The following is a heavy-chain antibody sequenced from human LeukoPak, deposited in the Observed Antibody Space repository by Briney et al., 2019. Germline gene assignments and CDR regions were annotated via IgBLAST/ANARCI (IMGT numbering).Heavy chain of an antibody. CDR2: ISSSSSYI. Sequence: GGSLRLSCAASGFTFSSYSMNWVRQAPGRGLEWVSSISSSSSYIYYADSVKGRFTISRDNAKNSLYLQMNSLRAEDTAVYYCARDQIAVAGTFDYWGQGTLVTVSS. J-gene: IGHJ4*02. CDR3: ARDQIAVAGTFDY. V-gene: IGHV3-21*01. CDR1: GFTFSSYS. D-gene: IGHD6-19*01.